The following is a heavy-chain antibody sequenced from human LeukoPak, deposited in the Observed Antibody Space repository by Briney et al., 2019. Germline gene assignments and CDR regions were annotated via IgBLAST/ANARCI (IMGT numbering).Heavy chain of an antibody. J-gene: IGHJ3*02. V-gene: IGHV3-23*01. CDR1: GFTFSSYA. D-gene: IGHD4-17*01. CDR2: ISGSGGST. Sequence: GGSLRLSCAASGFTFSSYAMSWVRQAPGKGLEWVSAISGSGGSTYYADSVKGRFTISRDNSKNTLYLQMNSLRAEDTAVYYCARERREIYYGGNPTRVPDAFDIWGQGTMVTVSS. CDR3: ARERREIYYGGNPTRVPDAFDI.